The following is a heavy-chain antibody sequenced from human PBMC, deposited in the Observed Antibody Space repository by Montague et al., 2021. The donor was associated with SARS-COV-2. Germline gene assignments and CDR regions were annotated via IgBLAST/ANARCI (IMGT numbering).Heavy chain of an antibody. CDR3: AKDPHYDFWSGYYFDY. CDR2: IYSGGSST. Sequence: SLRISCAASGFTFSNYAMSWVRQAPGKGLEWVSLIYSGGSSTYYADSVKGRFTIPRDNSKNTLYLQMNSLRAEDTAVYYCAKDPHYDFWSGYYFDYWGQGTLVTVSS. V-gene: IGHV3-23*03. J-gene: IGHJ4*02. D-gene: IGHD3-3*01. CDR1: GFTFSNYA.